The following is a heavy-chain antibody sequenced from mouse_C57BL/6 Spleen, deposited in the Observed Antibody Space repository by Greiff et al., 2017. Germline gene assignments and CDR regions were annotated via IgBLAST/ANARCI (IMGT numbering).Heavy chain of an antibody. V-gene: IGHV1-69*01. CDR2: IDPSDSYT. Sequence: QVQLQQPGAELVMPGASVKLSCKASGYTFPSYWMHWVKQRPGQGLEWIGEIDPSDSYTNYNQKFKGKSTLTVDKSSSTAYMQLSSLTSEDSAVYYCARGDGYYETWFAYWGQGTLVTVSA. J-gene: IGHJ3*01. CDR1: GYTFPSYW. D-gene: IGHD2-3*01. CDR3: ARGDGYYETWFAY.